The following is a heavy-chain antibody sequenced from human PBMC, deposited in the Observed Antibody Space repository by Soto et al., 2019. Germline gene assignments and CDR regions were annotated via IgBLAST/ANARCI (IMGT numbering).Heavy chain of an antibody. V-gene: IGHV1-2*02. CDR3: ARERYQVISDGMDV. J-gene: IGHJ6*02. Sequence: ASVKVSCKASGYTFTGYYVHWVRESPGQGLEWMGWINPETGGTSYAQKFQGRVTLSRDTSINTAYLELSRLRFDDAAVYFCARERYQVISDGMDVWGQGTTVTV. CDR1: GYTFTGYY. CDR2: INPETGGT. D-gene: IGHD2-2*01.